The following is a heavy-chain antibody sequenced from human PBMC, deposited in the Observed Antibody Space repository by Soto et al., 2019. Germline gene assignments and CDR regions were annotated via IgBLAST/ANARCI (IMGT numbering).Heavy chain of an antibody. V-gene: IGHV1-3*01. Sequence: GASVKVSCKASGYSFTTYALHWVCQAPGQRLEWMGWINAGNGNTKYSQKFQGRVTITRDTSASTAYMELSSLRSEDTAVYYCVRGEVLMDVWGQGTTVTVSS. D-gene: IGHD2-8*01. CDR1: GYSFTTYA. CDR3: VRGEVLMDV. J-gene: IGHJ6*02. CDR2: INAGNGNT.